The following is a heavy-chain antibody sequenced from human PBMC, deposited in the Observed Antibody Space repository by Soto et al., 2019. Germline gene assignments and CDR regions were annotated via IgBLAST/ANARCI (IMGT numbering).Heavy chain of an antibody. J-gene: IGHJ4*02. CDR1: GGSFSGYY. D-gene: IGHD6-19*01. CDR3: ARGRIAVAGTKVFDY. Sequence: QVRLQQWGAGLLKPSETLSLTCAVYGGSFSGYYWSWIRQPPGKGLEWIGEINHSGSTNYNPSLKSRVTISVDTSKNQFSLKLSSVTAADTAVYYCARGRIAVAGTKVFDYWGQGTLVTVSS. CDR2: INHSGST. V-gene: IGHV4-34*01.